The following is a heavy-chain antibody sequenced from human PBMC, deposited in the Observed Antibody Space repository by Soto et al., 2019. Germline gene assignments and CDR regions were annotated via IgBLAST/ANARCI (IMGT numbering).Heavy chain of an antibody. V-gene: IGHV3-30-3*01. CDR1: VFSFRSYA. D-gene: IGHD2-8*01. CDR2: ISYDGSNK. J-gene: IGHJ4*02. Sequence: PGWSIKVSSAASVFSFRSYAMHWVRQAPGKGLEWVAVISYDGSNKYYADSVKGRFTISRDNSKNTLYLQMNSLRAEDTAVYYCERGWSDRFDYWGQGTLVTVSS. CDR3: ERGWSDRFDY.